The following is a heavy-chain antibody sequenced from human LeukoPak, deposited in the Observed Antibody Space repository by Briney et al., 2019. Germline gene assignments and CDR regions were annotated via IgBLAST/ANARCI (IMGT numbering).Heavy chain of an antibody. CDR2: INPSGGST. CDR1: GYTFTSYY. Sequence: ASVKVSCKASGYTFTSYYMHRVRQAPGQGLEWMGIINPSGGSTSYAQKFQGRVTMTRDTSTSTVYMELSSLRSEDTAVCYCAREGSKAFDIWGQGTMVTVSS. V-gene: IGHV1-46*01. CDR3: AREGSKAFDI. J-gene: IGHJ3*02.